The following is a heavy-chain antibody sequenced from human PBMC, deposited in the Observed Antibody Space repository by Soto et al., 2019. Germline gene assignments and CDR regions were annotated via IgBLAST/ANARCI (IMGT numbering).Heavy chain of an antibody. J-gene: IGHJ4*02. D-gene: IGHD5-18*01. CDR2: VNHSGST. Sequence: QVQLQQWGGGLLKPSETLSLTCAVYGGSFSGDYWCWISQPPGKGLEWIGEVNHSGSTNNNPSLKSRVTISVDTSKHQFSLTLSSVTAADTAVYYCASYHGYNWGQGTLVTVSS. CDR3: ASYHGYN. CDR1: GGSFSGDY. V-gene: IGHV4-34*01.